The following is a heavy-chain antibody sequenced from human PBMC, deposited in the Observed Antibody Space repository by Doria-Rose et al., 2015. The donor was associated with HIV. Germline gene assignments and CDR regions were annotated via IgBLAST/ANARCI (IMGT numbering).Heavy chain of an antibody. CDR2: IFSDGER. J-gene: IGHJ4*02. D-gene: IGHD6-13*01. CDR3: ARIKSSRWYHKYYFDF. V-gene: IGHV2-26*01. Sequence: QVTLKESGPVLVKPTETLTLTCTVSGVSLSSPGMGVSWIRQPPGKALEWLANIFSDGERSYKTSLKSRLTISSGTSKSQVVLTMTDMDPVDTATYYCARIKSSRWYHKYYFDFWGQGTPVIVSA. CDR1: GVSLSSPGMG.